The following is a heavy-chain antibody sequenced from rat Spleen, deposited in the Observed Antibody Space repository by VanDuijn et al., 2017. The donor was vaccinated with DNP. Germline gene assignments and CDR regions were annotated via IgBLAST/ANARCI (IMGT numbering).Heavy chain of an antibody. CDR3: ATHSFTSGITTAFGS. CDR2: IIYDGTRT. J-gene: IGHJ3*01. Sequence: EVQLVESGGTLVQPGRSLKLSCAASVFTFSDYNMAWVRQAPKKGLEWVATIIYDGTRTYYRDSVKGRFTISRDNAERTLYLQMDSLRSEDTATYYCATHSFTSGITTAFGSWGRGTLVTVSS. D-gene: IGHD1-11*01. CDR1: VFTFSDYN. V-gene: IGHV5S10*01.